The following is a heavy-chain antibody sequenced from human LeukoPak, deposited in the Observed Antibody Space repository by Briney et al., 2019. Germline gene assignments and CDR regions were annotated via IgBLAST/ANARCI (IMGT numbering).Heavy chain of an antibody. Sequence: ASETLSLNCSGYGWSFSGYYWSWIRQPPGKGLVGMGEINHSGSTNYNPSLKIRVTISVDTSKNQFSLKLSSVTAADTAVYYCARHSWTYYDFWSGYRTDYYYYYYMDVWGKGTTVTVSS. D-gene: IGHD3-3*01. V-gene: IGHV4-34*01. CDR2: INHSGST. CDR3: ARHSWTYYDFWSGYRTDYYYYYYMDV. J-gene: IGHJ6*03. CDR1: GWSFSGYY.